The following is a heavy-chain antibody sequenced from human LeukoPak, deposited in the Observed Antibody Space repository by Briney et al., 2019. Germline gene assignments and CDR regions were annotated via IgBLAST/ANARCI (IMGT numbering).Heavy chain of an antibody. CDR3: ARDSHYDSSGYYLDS. J-gene: IGHJ4*02. Sequence: PSQTLSLTCTVSGGSINSGVYHWSWIRQFPEKGLQWIGYIAQSGSSYYNPSLKSRVTISLGTSNNQFSLQLSSLTDADTALYYCARDSHYDSSGYYLDSWGPGTLVTVSS. V-gene: IGHV4-31*03. CDR2: IAQSGSS. D-gene: IGHD3-22*01. CDR1: GGSINSGVYH.